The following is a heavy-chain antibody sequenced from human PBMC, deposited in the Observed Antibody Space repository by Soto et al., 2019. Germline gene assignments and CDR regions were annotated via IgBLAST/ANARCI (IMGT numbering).Heavy chain of an antibody. D-gene: IGHD3-22*01. CDR3: ARDLGYYDSSDYQYYYYGMDV. CDR2: ISYDGSNK. CDR1: GFTFSSYA. J-gene: IGHJ6*02. V-gene: IGHV3-30-3*01. Sequence: GGSLRLSCAASGFTFSSYAMHWVRQAPGKGLEWVAVISYDGSNKYYADSVKGRFTISRDNSKNTLYLQMNSLRAEDTAVYYCARDLGYYDSSDYQYYYYGMDVWGQGTTVTVSS.